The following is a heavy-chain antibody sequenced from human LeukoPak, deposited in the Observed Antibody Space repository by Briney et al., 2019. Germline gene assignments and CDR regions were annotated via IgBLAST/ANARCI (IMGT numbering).Heavy chain of an antibody. D-gene: IGHD5-24*01. CDR2: IIESGSST. V-gene: IGHV3-11*04. J-gene: IGHJ6*03. Sequence: GGSLRHSCVASGFTLSDSDMSWIRQAPGRGLEWVSYIIESGSSTYYAASVTGRFTISRDNAKNSLYLQMNSLRDEDTGVYYCGSQVETFYMDVWGKGTTVTVSS. CDR3: GSQVETFYMDV. CDR1: GFTLSDSD.